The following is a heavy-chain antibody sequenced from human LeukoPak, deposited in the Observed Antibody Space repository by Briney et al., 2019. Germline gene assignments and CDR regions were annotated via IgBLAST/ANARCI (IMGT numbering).Heavy chain of an antibody. Sequence: ASVKVSCKASGGTFSSYAISWVRQAPGQGLEWMGRIIPILGIANYAQKFQGRVTITADESTSTAYMELSSLRSEDTAVYYCASGGLGYCSSTSCYGAFDYWGQGTLVTVSS. V-gene: IGHV1-69*04. D-gene: IGHD2-2*01. CDR2: IIPILGIA. CDR1: GGTFSSYA. J-gene: IGHJ4*02. CDR3: ASGGLGYCSSTSCYGAFDY.